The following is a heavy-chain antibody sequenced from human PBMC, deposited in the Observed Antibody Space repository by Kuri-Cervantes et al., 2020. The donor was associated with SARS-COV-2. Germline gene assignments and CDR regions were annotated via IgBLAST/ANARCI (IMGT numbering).Heavy chain of an antibody. CDR2: IKQDGSEK. D-gene: IGHD6-6*01. CDR3: ARELAARREKKYYYYYGMDV. CDR1: GFTFSSYW. Sequence: GGSLRLSCAASGFTFSSYWMSWVRQAPGKGREWVANIKQDGSEKYYVDSVKGRFTISRDNAKNSLYLQMNSLRAEDTAVYYCARELAARREKKYYYYYGMDVWGQGTTVTVAS. V-gene: IGHV3-7*03. J-gene: IGHJ6*01.